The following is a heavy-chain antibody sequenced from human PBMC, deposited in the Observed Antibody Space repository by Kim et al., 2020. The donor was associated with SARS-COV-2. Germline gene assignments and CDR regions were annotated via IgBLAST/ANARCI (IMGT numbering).Heavy chain of an antibody. D-gene: IGHD3-10*01. V-gene: IGHV3-23*01. J-gene: IGHJ4*02. Sequence: VKGRFTTSRDNSKNTLCLQMNSRRAEDTAVYYCASEGAATMVRGVITFDSWGQGTLVTVSS. CDR3: ASEGAATMVRGVITFDS.